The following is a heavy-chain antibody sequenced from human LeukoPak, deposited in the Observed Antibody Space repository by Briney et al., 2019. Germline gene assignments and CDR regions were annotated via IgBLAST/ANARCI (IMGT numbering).Heavy chain of an antibody. CDR2: IKQDGSEK. CDR1: GFTFSSYW. CDR3: ARGYDFWSGYPLLDY. D-gene: IGHD3-3*01. V-gene: IGHV3-7*01. Sequence: GGSLRLSCAASGFTFSSYWMSWVRQAPGKGLEWVANIKQDGSEKYYVDSVKGRFTISRDNAKNSLYLQMNSLRAEDTAVYYCARGYDFWSGYPLLDYWGQGTLVTVSS. J-gene: IGHJ4*02.